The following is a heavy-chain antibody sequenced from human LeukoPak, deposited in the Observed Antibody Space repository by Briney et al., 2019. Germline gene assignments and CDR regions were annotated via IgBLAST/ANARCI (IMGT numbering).Heavy chain of an antibody. D-gene: IGHD6-25*01. CDR3: ARRGAAFDY. V-gene: IGHV4-59*11. J-gene: IGHJ4*02. CDR2: IYYSGST. Sequence: SETLSLTCTVSGGSISSHYWSWIRQPPGKGLEWIGYIYYSGSTNYSPSLKSRVTISVDTSKNQFSLKLSSVTAADTAVYYCARRGAAFDYWGQGTLVTVSS. CDR1: GGSISSHY.